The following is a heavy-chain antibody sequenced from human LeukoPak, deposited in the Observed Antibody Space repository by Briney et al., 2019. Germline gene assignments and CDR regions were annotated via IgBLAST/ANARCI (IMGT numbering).Heavy chain of an antibody. CDR1: GYTFTGYY. Sequence: ASVKVSCKASGYTFTGYYMHWVRQAPGQGLEWMGWINPNSGGTNYAQKFQGRVTMTRDTSISTAYMELSRLRSDDTAVYYCARDRELLSHFDYWGQGTLVTVSS. V-gene: IGHV1-2*02. CDR2: INPNSGGT. D-gene: IGHD2-2*01. J-gene: IGHJ4*02. CDR3: ARDRELLSHFDY.